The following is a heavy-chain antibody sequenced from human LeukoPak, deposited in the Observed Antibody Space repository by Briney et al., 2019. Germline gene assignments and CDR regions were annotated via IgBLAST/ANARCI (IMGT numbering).Heavy chain of an antibody. CDR1: GYTLTELS. Sequence: ASVKVSCKVSGYTLTELSIHWVRQAPRKGLEWMGSFDPEDGKTIYTQRFQGRVTMTEDTSTDTAYMELSSLRSEDTAVYYCATEELDYWGQGTLVTVSS. CDR2: FDPEDGKT. V-gene: IGHV1-24*01. D-gene: IGHD1-7*01. J-gene: IGHJ4*02. CDR3: ATEELDY.